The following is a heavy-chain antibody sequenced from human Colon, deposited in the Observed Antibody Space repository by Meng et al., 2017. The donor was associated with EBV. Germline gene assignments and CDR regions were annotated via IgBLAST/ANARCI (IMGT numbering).Heavy chain of an antibody. Sequence: QGQLQDAGPGLVKPSGTLSLTCPVSGGSISSNNWWSWVRQPPGKGLEWIGEIFHSGSTKHNPSLKSRVTMSMDKSKNQFSLRLSSVTAADTAVYYCASSDYYGSGSYYPWGQGTLVTVSS. J-gene: IGHJ5*02. D-gene: IGHD3-10*01. CDR3: ASSDYYGSGSYYP. CDR2: IFHSGST. V-gene: IGHV4-4*02. CDR1: GGSISSNNW.